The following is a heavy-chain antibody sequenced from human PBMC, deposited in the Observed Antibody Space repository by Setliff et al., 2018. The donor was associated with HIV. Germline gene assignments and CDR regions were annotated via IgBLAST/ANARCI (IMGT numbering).Heavy chain of an antibody. CDR1: GDSISSSSYY. CDR2: IYTSGST. V-gene: IGHV4-61*05. J-gene: IGHJ3*02. CDR3: ASSSGSYGAFDI. D-gene: IGHD1-26*01. Sequence: SETLSLTCSVSGDSISSSSYYWGWIRQPPGKGLEWIGYIYTSGSTNYNPSLKSRVTISVDTSKNQFSLKLSSVTAADPAVYYCASSSGSYGAFDIWGQGTMVT.